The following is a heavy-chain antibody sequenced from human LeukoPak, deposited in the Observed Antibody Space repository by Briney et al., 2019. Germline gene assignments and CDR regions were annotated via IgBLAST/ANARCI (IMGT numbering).Heavy chain of an antibody. CDR1: GFTLSNHW. D-gene: IGHD6-13*01. CDR2: IISDGSMT. CDR3: ARGRTYTSSWFGDY. Sequence: GGSLRLSCAASGFTLSNHWMHWVRQAPGKGLVWVSRIISDGSMTNYADSVKGRITISRDNSKNTLFLEMNSLRAEDTAVYYCARGRTYTSSWFGDYWGQGTLVTVSS. V-gene: IGHV3-74*01. J-gene: IGHJ4*02.